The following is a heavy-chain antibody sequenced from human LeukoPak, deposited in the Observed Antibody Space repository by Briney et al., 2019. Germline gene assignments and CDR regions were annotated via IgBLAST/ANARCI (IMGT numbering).Heavy chain of an antibody. J-gene: IGHJ4*02. V-gene: IGHV4-59*01. CDR2: IYYIGST. CDR3: ARYSSWYVDY. CDR1: GGSISSYY. Sequence: PSETLSLTCTLSGGSISSYYWSWVRQPPGEGLEWVGYIYYIGSTNYNPSLKSRVTISVDTSKKQFSLKLSSVTAADTAVYYCARYSSWYVDYWGQGTLVTVSS. D-gene: IGHD6-13*01.